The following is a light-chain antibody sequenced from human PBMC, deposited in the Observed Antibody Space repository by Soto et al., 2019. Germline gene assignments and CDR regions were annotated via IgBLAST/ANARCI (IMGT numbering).Light chain of an antibody. Sequence: QSVLTQPPSASGTPGQRVTISCSGSSSNIGSNYVYWYQQLPGTAPKLLIYRNNQRPSGVPARFSGSKSGTSASLAISGLRSEDEADYYCAAWDDSLSGYVVFGGGTK. V-gene: IGLV1-47*01. CDR2: RNN. CDR1: SSNIGSNY. J-gene: IGLJ2*01. CDR3: AAWDDSLSGYVV.